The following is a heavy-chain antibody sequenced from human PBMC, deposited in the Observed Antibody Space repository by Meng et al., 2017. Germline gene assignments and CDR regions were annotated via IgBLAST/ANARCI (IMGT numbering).Heavy chain of an antibody. CDR3: ASFYDIPNWFDP. D-gene: IGHD3-9*01. Sequence: GESLKISCAASGFTFSSYAMHWVRQAPGKGLEWVAVISYDGSNKYYADSVKGRSTISRDNSKDTLYLQMNSLRAEDTAVYYCASFYDIPNWFDPWGQGTLVTVSS. CDR1: GFTFSSYA. J-gene: IGHJ5*02. V-gene: IGHV3-30*04. CDR2: ISYDGSNK.